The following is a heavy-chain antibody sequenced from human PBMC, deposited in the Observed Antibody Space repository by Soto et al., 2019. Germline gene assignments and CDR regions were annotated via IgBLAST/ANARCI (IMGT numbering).Heavy chain of an antibody. D-gene: IGHD3-9*01. CDR2: IYYSGST. Sequence: SETLSLTCTVFGGSISSGGYYWSWIRQHPGKGLEWIGYIYYSGSTYYNPSLKSRVTISVDTSKNQFSLKLSSVTAADTAVYYCAREIVTYYDILTGYYQFDPWGQGTLVTVSS. CDR3: AREIVTYYDILTGYYQFDP. CDR1: GGSISSGGYY. V-gene: IGHV4-31*03. J-gene: IGHJ5*02.